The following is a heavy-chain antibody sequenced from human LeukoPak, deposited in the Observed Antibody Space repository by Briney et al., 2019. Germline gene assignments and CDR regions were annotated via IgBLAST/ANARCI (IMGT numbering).Heavy chain of an antibody. J-gene: IGHJ6*03. CDR1: GGTFSSYA. CDR2: IIPIFGTA. Sequence: GASVKVSCKASGGTFSSYAISWVRQAPGQGLEWMGGIIPIFGTANYAQKFQGRVTITTDESTSTAYMELSSLRSEDTAVHYCAREQDYYYCMDVWGKGTTVTVSS. V-gene: IGHV1-69*05. CDR3: AREQDYYYCMDV.